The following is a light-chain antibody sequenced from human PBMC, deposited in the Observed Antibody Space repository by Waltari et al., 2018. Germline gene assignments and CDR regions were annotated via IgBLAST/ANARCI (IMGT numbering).Light chain of an antibody. CDR1: SSNIGRSS. CDR3: AAWDDSLSGRF. CDR2: RNN. Sequence: HSVLTQPPSASGTPGQRVSMSCSGSSSNIGRSSVSWYQQVPGTAPKLLIYRNNQRPSGVPDRFSVSKSGTSASLAISGLRSEDEADYYCAAWDDSLSGRFFGSGTKVTVL. V-gene: IGLV1-47*01. J-gene: IGLJ1*01.